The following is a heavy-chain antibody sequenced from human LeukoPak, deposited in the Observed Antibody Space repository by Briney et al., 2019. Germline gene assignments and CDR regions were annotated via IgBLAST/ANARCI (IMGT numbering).Heavy chain of an antibody. J-gene: IGHJ4*02. CDR3: ARDRGRWFGELLGFDY. CDR2: IYYSGST. Sequence: SETLSLTCTVSGGSVSSGSYYWSWIRQPPGKGLEWIGYIYYSGSTNYNPSLKSRVTISVDTSKNQFSLKLSSVPAADTAVYYCARDRGRWFGELLGFDYWGQGTLVTVSS. V-gene: IGHV4-61*01. D-gene: IGHD3-10*01. CDR1: GGSVSSGSYY.